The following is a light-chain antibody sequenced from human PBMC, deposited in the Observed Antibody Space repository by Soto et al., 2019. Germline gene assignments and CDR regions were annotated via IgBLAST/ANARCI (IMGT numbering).Light chain of an antibody. J-gene: IGLJ2*01. Sequence: QSALTQPASVSGSPGQSITISCTGTSSDVGGYNFVSWYQQHPGKAPKLMIYAVNNRPSGVSNRFSGSKSGNTASLTISGLQAEDEADYYCSSYTSSSTRVVFGGGTKVTVL. CDR2: AVN. CDR3: SSYTSSSTRVV. V-gene: IGLV2-14*01. CDR1: SSDVGGYNF.